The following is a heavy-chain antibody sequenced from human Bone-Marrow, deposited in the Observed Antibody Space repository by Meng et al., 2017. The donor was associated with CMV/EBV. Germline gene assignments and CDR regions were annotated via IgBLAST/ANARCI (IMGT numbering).Heavy chain of an antibody. D-gene: IGHD1-26*01. CDR3: VRDWSGSRDY. CDR1: GFTFSTYS. CDR2: ISSSSSHI. V-gene: IGHV3-21*06. Sequence: GESLKISCAASGFTFSTYSMNWVRQAPGKGLEWVSTISSSSSHIYYADSLKGRFTISRDDAKNSLYLQMNSLGAEDTAVYYCVRDWSGSRDYWGQGTRVTGYS. J-gene: IGHJ4*02.